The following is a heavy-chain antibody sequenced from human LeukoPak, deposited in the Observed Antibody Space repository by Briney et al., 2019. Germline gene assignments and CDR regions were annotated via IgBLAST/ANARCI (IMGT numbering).Heavy chain of an antibody. Sequence: SETLSLTCAVSGGSISSSNWWSWVRQPPGKGLEWIGEIYHSGSTNYNPSLKSRVTISVDTSKNQFSLKLSSVTAADTAVYYCARVVQRYYYDSSGYHDYWGQGTLVTVSS. CDR3: ARVVQRYYYDSSGYHDY. CDR1: GGSISSSNW. V-gene: IGHV4-4*02. CDR2: IYHSGST. D-gene: IGHD3-22*01. J-gene: IGHJ4*02.